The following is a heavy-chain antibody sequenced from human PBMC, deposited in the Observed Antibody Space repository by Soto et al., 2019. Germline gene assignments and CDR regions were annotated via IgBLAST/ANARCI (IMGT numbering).Heavy chain of an antibody. V-gene: IGHV3-9*01. D-gene: IGHD3-22*01. CDR2: ISWNSGNI. Sequence: EMHLVESGGGLVQPGRSLTISCAASGFTFEDYAMHWVRQTPGKGLEWVSGISWNSGNIIYADSVKGRFTISRDNAENSVYLQMSRRRPEDTALYYCAKMVTWGSRGYYQGGFDCGGQGTLVTVSS. CDR1: GFTFEDYA. J-gene: IGHJ4*02. CDR3: AKMVTWGSRGYYQGGFDC.